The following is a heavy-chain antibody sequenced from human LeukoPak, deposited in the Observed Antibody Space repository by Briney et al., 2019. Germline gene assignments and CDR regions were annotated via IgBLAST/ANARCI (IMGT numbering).Heavy chain of an antibody. CDR3: AREMSGYYCFDY. V-gene: IGHV1-2*02. CDR2: INPNSGGT. CDR1: GYTFTSYY. J-gene: IGHJ4*02. D-gene: IGHD3-9*01. Sequence: ASVKVSCKASGYTFTSYYMHWVRQAPGQGLEWMGWINPNSGGTNYAQKFQGRVTMTRDTSISTAYMELSRLRSDDTAVYYCAREMSGYYCFDYWGQGTLVTVSS.